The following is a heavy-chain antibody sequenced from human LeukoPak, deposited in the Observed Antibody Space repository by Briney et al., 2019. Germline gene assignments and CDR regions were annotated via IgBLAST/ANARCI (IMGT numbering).Heavy chain of an antibody. CDR1: GVSFSGYY. CDR3: ARGTPTPYDYVWGSYRGQWFDP. CDR2: INHSGRT. Sequence: SETLSLTCAVYGVSFSGYYWSWVRQPPGKGLEWVGEINHSGRTNYNPSLKSGVTISVKTTKNQFSLKLSSVTAADTAVYYCARGTPTPYDYVWGSYRGQWFDPWGQGTLVTVSS. V-gene: IGHV4-34*01. J-gene: IGHJ5*02. D-gene: IGHD3-16*02.